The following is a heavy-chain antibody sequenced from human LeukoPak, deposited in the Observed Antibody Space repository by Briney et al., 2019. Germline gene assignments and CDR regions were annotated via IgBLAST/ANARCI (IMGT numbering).Heavy chain of an antibody. CDR2: ISAYNGNT. Sequence: ASVKVSCKASGYTFTSYGISWVRQAPGQGLEWMGWISAYNGNTNYAQKLQGRVTMTTDTSTSTAYMELRSQRSDDTAVYYCARVRSSWPRSGNWFDPWGQGTLVTVSS. D-gene: IGHD6-13*01. CDR3: ARVRSSWPRSGNWFDP. V-gene: IGHV1-18*01. CDR1: GYTFTSYG. J-gene: IGHJ5*02.